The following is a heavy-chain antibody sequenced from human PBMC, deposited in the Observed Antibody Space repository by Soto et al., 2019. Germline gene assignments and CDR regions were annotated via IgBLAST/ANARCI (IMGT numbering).Heavy chain of an antibody. CDR1: GGSISSYY. Sequence: SETLSLTCTVSGGSISSYYWSWIRQPPGKGLEWIGYIYYSGSTNYNPSLKSRVTISVDTSKNQFSLKLSSVTAADTAVYYCAREALVAAAGWFDPWGQGTLVTVSS. D-gene: IGHD6-13*01. CDR3: AREALVAAAGWFDP. V-gene: IGHV4-59*01. CDR2: IYYSGST. J-gene: IGHJ5*02.